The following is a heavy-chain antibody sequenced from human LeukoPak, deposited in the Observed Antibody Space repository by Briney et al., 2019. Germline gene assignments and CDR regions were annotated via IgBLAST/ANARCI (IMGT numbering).Heavy chain of an antibody. CDR3: ARDPMYYYGSGSTYDY. J-gene: IGHJ4*02. CDR1: GFTVSSNY. V-gene: IGHV3-66*01. D-gene: IGHD3-10*01. CDR2: IYSGGST. Sequence: PGGSLRLSCAASGFTVSSNYMSWVRQAPGKGLEWVSVIYSGGSTYYADSVKGRFTISRDNSKNTLYLQMNSLRAEDTAVYYCARDPMYYYGSGSTYDYWGQGTLVTVSS.